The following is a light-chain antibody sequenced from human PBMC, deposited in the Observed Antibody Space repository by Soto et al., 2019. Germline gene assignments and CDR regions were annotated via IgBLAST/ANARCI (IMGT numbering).Light chain of an antibody. V-gene: IGKV1-5*03. CDR3: QQYKSYSPYT. CDR2: KAS. J-gene: IGKJ2*01. CDR1: QSISNW. Sequence: DIQMTQSPSTLSASAGDRVTITCRASQSISNWLAWYQQKPGKVPKLLIYKASSLESGVPSRFSGSGSGTEFTLTISSLQPDDFATYYCQQYKSYSPYTFGQGTKLEIK.